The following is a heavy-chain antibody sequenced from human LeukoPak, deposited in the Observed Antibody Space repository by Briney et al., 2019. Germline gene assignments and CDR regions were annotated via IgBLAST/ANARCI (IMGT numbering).Heavy chain of an antibody. D-gene: IGHD5-24*01. CDR3: AKDGSGNGYPNYYFDY. CDR2: ISVSGGGT. J-gene: IGHJ4*02. Sequence: GGSLRLSCAASAFTFSTYAMSWVRQAPEKGLERVSTISVSGGGTYYADSVKGRFTISRDNSKNTLYLQLNSLRAEDAAVYYCAKDGSGNGYPNYYFDYWGQGTLVTVSS. V-gene: IGHV3-23*01. CDR1: AFTFSTYA.